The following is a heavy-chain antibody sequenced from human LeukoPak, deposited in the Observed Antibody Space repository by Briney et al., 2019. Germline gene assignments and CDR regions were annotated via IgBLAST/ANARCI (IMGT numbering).Heavy chain of an antibody. CDR2: ISSSSSTI. CDR1: GLTFSSYS. V-gene: IGHV3-48*04. Sequence: TGGSLRLSCAASGLTFSSYSMNWVRQAPGKGLEWVSYISSSSSTIYYADSVKGRFTISRDNAKNSLYLQMNSLRAEDTAVYYCASGYYYDSSGYYSDAFDIWGQGTMVTVSS. D-gene: IGHD3-22*01. J-gene: IGHJ3*02. CDR3: ASGYYYDSSGYYSDAFDI.